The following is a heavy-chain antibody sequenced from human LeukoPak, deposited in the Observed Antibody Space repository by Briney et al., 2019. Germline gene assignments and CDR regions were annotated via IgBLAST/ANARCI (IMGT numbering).Heavy chain of an antibody. CDR3: ASDSMITFGGVIVEYYFDY. D-gene: IGHD3-16*02. CDR1: GGSLSSGSYY. J-gene: IGHJ4*02. V-gene: IGHV4-61*01. CDR2: IYYSGST. Sequence: SETLSLTCTVSGGSLSSGSYYWSWIRQPPGKGLEWIGYIYYSGSTNYNPSLKSRVTLSVDTSKNQFSLKLSSVTAADTAVYYCASDSMITFGGVIVEYYFDYWGQGTLVTVSS.